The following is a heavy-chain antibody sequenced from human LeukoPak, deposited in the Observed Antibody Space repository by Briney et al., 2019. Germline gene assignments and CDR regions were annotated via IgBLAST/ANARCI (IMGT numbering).Heavy chain of an antibody. J-gene: IGHJ4*02. D-gene: IGHD1-26*01. V-gene: IGHV3-30-3*01. CDR2: IFYDGSNE. Sequence: GGSLRLSCAASGFTFSRYAMHWVRQAPDKGLEWVALIFYDGSNEYYADSVKGRFTISRDNAKNSLYLQMNSLRAEDTAVYYCARDREWELLSDYFDYWGQGTLVTVSS. CDR1: GFTFSRYA. CDR3: ARDREWELLSDYFDY.